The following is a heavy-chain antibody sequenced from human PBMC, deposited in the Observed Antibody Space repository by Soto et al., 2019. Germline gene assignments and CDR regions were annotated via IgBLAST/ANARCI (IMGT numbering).Heavy chain of an antibody. CDR3: AKDLGYYFDSSGCLGGCYYYYGMDV. V-gene: IGHV3-30*18. Sequence: GGSLRLSCAASGFTFSSYGMHWVRQAPGKGLEWVAVISYDGSNKYYAESVKGRFTISRDNSKNTLYLQMKSMRAEDTAVYYCAKDLGYYFDSSGCLGGCYYYYGMDVWGQGTTVTVSS. D-gene: IGHD3-22*01. CDR1: GFTFSSYG. J-gene: IGHJ6*02. CDR2: ISYDGSNK.